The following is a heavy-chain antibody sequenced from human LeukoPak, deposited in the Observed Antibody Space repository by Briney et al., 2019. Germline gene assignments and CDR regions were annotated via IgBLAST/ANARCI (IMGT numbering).Heavy chain of an antibody. CDR1: GYTFTGYY. CDR3: ARERITMVRGVITGMDV. V-gene: IGHV1-2*02. Sequence: ASVKVSCKASGYTFTGYYMHWVRQAPGQGLEWMGWINPNSGGTNYAQKFQGRVTMTRDTSISTAYMELSRLRSDDTAEYYCARERITMVRGVITGMDVWGQGTTVTVSS. D-gene: IGHD3-10*01. CDR2: INPNSGGT. J-gene: IGHJ6*02.